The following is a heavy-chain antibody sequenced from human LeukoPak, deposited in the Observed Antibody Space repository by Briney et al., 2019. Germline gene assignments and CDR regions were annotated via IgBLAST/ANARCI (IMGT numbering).Heavy chain of an antibody. CDR2: IYYSGST. J-gene: IGHJ5*02. CDR1: GGSISSSSYY. D-gene: IGHD3-10*01. V-gene: IGHV4-39*07. CDR3: ARDDLVRGAPFDP. Sequence: SETLSLTCTVSGGSISSSSYYWGWIRQPPGKGLEWIGSIYYSGSTYYNPSLKSRVTISVDTSKNQFSLKLSSVTAADTAVYYCARDDLVRGAPFDPWGQGTLVTVSS.